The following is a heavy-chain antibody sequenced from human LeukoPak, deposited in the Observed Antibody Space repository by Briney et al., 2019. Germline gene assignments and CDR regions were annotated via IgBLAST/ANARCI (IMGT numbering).Heavy chain of an antibody. CDR1: GGTFSSYA. V-gene: IGHV1-69*05. Sequence: EASVKVSCKASGGTFSSYAISWVRQAPGQGLEWMGGIIPIFGTANYAQKFQGRVTITTDESTSTAYMELSSLRSEDTAVYYCARDGNSAAAGPFDYWGQGTLVTVSS. J-gene: IGHJ4*02. CDR2: IIPIFGTA. D-gene: IGHD6-13*01. CDR3: ARDGNSAAAGPFDY.